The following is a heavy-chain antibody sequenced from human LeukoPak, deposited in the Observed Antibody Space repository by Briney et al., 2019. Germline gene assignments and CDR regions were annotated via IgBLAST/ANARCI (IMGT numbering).Heavy chain of an antibody. V-gene: IGHV1-18*01. J-gene: IGHJ4*02. CDR1: GYTFTSYG. CDR2: ISAYNGNT. D-gene: IGHD6-19*01. CDR3: ASYGNAWSLDH. Sequence: ASVKVSCKASGYTFTSYGISWVRQAPGQGLEWMGWISAYNGNTNYAQKLQGRVTMTTDTSTTTAYMELRSLKSDDTAVYYCASYGNAWSLDHWGQGTLVTVSS.